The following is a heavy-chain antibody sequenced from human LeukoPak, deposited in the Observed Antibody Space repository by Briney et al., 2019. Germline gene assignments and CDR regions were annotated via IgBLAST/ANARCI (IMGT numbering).Heavy chain of an antibody. Sequence: GGSLRLSCVASGFTFSSYWMSWVRQAPGKGLEWVANIKQDGSEKYYVDSVKGRFTISRDNAKNSLYLQMNSLRAEDTAMYYCARSSRNAFVYWGQGTLVTVSS. CDR1: GFTFSSYW. CDR2: IKQDGSEK. J-gene: IGHJ4*02. CDR3: ARSSRNAFVY. V-gene: IGHV3-7*04.